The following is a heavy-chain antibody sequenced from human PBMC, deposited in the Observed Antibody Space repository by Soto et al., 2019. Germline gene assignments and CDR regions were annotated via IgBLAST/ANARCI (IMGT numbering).Heavy chain of an antibody. CDR1: GYTFTSYG. V-gene: IGHV1-18*01. Sequence: QVQLVQSGAEVKKPGASVKVSCKASGYTFTSYGISWVRQAPGQGLEWMGWISAYNGNTNYAQKLQGRVTMTTDTSTSTAYMELRGLRSDDTAVYYCARRTGSSSLDYYYGMDVWGQGTTVTVSS. CDR3: ARRTGSSSLDYYYGMDV. J-gene: IGHJ6*02. D-gene: IGHD6-6*01. CDR2: ISAYNGNT.